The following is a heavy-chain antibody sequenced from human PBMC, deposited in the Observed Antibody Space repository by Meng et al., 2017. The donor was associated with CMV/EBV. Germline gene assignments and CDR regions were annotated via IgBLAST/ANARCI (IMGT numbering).Heavy chain of an antibody. CDR1: GFTFSDYY. CDR2: ISSSGSTI. V-gene: IGHV3-11*04. CDR3: ASTPQYYSDGSGYLVSGGN. D-gene: IGHD3-22*01. J-gene: IGHJ4*02. Sequence: GESLKISCAASGFTFSDYYMSWIRQAPGKGLEWVSYISSSGSTIYYADSVKGRFTISRDNAKNSLYLQMNSLRAEDTAVYYCASTPQYYSDGSGYLVSGGNWGQGTLVTVSS.